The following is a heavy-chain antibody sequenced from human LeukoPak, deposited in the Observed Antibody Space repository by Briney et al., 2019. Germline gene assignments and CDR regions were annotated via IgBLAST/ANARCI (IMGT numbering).Heavy chain of an antibody. D-gene: IGHD4-17*01. Sequence: SQTLSLTCAVSGGSISSGGYSWSWIRQPPGKGLEWIGYIYHSGSTYYNPSLKSRVTISVDRSKNQFFLKLSSVTAADTAVYYCARVGDGDYWYFDLWGRGTLVTVSS. CDR2: IYHSGST. CDR3: ARVGDGDYWYFDL. CDR1: GGSISSGGYS. V-gene: IGHV4-30-2*01. J-gene: IGHJ2*01.